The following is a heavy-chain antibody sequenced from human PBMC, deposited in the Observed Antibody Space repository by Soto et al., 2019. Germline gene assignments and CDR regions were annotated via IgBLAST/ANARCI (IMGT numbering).Heavy chain of an antibody. CDR3: ARLYCSAASCYSVGAFDI. J-gene: IGHJ3*02. V-gene: IGHV3-33*08. CDR2: IWFDGSDK. CDR1: GFTFSSYE. Sequence: VQLVESGGGLVQPGGSLRLSCAASGFTFSSYEMNWVRQAPGKGLEWVALIWFDGSDKYYTESVKGRFTISRDNSRSTVYLQMNSLRAEDTAVYYCARLYCSAASCYSVGAFDIRGQGTMVTVTS. D-gene: IGHD2-15*01.